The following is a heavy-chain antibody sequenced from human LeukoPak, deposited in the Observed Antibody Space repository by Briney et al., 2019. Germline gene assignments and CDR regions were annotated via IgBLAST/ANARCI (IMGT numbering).Heavy chain of an antibody. CDR2: INPSSNAA. CDR3: ARSRELLDFDT. CDR1: GYTFSDYT. J-gene: IGHJ4*02. V-gene: IGHV1-2*05. Sequence: ASVQDSCKTSGYTFSDYTIHWVRQPPGQGLEWMGRINPSSNAANYAQRFEGRVSLTRDTTISTADMVLTSLTSDDTGFYYCARSRELLDFDTWGQGTLVSVSS. D-gene: IGHD3-10*01.